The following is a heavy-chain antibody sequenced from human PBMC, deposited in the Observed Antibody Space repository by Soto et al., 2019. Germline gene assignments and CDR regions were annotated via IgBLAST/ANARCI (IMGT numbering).Heavy chain of an antibody. J-gene: IGHJ5*02. CDR1: GYTLTEIA. CDR2: LDPEDGET. D-gene: IGHD6-13*01. Sequence: ASVKVSCKISGYTLTEIAMHWVRQPPGKGLEWMGGLDPEDGETIYAQSFQGRVTMTEDTSTDTAHMELRSLRSEDTAVYYCARETIASWFDPWGQGTLVTVSS. V-gene: IGHV1-24*01. CDR3: ARETIASWFDP.